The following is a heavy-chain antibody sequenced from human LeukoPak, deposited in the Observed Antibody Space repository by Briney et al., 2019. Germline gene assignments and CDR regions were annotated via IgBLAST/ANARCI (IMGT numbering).Heavy chain of an antibody. J-gene: IGHJ4*02. CDR1: GGSISSGGYY. D-gene: IGHD2-15*01. Sequence: PSQTLSLTCTVSGGSISSGGYYWSWIRQPPGKGLEWIGYISHSGSTYYNPSLKSRVTISVDKSKDQFSLKLSSVTAADTAVYYCARADPFGRSPDYWGQGTLVTVSS. CDR3: ARADPFGRSPDY. CDR2: ISHSGST. V-gene: IGHV4-30-2*01.